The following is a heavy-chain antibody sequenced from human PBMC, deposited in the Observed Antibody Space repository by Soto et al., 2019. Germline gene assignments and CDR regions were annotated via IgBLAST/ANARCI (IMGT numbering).Heavy chain of an antibody. J-gene: IGHJ6*02. V-gene: IGHV3-9*01. CDR1: GFIFVDYA. CDR3: AKAPFYYDSGSHSQPMDV. Sequence: GGSLRLSCAASGFIFVDYAMHWVRQAPGKGLEWVSGISWNSGSIGYADSVKGRFTISRDNAKNSLYLEMNSLRADDTALYYCAKAPFYYDSGSHSQPMDVWGQGTTVTVSS. D-gene: IGHD3-22*01. CDR2: ISWNSGSI.